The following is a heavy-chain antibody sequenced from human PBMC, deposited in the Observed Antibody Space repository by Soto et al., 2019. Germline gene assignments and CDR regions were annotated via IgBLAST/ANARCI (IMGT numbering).Heavy chain of an antibody. D-gene: IGHD3-3*01. Sequence: GGSLRLSCAASGFTFSSYWMHWVRQAPGKGLVWVSRINSDGSSTSYADSVKGRFTISRDNAKNTLYLQMNSLRAEDTAVYYCVSFGRNPPVDYWGQGTLVTVSS. CDR2: INSDGSST. V-gene: IGHV3-74*01. CDR1: GFTFSSYW. J-gene: IGHJ4*02. CDR3: VSFGRNPPVDY.